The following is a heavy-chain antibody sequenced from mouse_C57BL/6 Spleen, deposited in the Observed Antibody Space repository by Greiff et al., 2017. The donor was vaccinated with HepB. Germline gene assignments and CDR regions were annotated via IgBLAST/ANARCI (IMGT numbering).Heavy chain of an antibody. J-gene: IGHJ3*01. D-gene: IGHD2-4*01. V-gene: IGHV1-80*01. Sequence: VQLQQSGAELVKPGASVKISCKASGYAFSSYWMNWVKQRPGKGLEWIGQIYPGDGDTNYNGKFKGKATLTADKSSSTAYMQPSSLTSEDSAVYFCARAYDYDPAWFAYWGQGTLVTVSA. CDR3: ARAYDYDPAWFAY. CDR1: GYAFSSYW. CDR2: IYPGDGDT.